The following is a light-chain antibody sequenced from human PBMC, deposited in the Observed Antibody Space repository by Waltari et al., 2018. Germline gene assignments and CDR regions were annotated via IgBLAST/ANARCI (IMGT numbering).Light chain of an antibody. J-gene: IGLJ1*01. CDR1: SSDVGNYNL. CDR3: CSYAGLGIYV. V-gene: IGLV2-23*02. Sequence: QSGLTQPASVSGSPGQPNTIPCTGTSSDVGNYNLAPWYQQYPGKAPKLMVYEVTKRTSGVSDRFSGSKSGNTASLTIYGLQSEDEADYYCCSYAGLGIYVFGTGTKVTVL. CDR2: EVT.